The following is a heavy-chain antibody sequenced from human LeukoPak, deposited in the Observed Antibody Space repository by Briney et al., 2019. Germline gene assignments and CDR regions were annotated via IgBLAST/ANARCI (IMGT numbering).Heavy chain of an antibody. Sequence: ASVKVSCKVSGYTFTSYGISWVRQAPGQGLEWMGWISPYNGNTNHAQRLQGRVTMTTDTSTNTAYMELKSLRSDDTAVYYCARDGHSSSWYSEYYYYYGMDVWGKGTTVTVSS. V-gene: IGHV1-18*04. CDR3: ARDGHSSSWYSEYYYYYGMDV. J-gene: IGHJ6*04. CDR2: ISPYNGNT. CDR1: GYTFTSYG. D-gene: IGHD6-13*01.